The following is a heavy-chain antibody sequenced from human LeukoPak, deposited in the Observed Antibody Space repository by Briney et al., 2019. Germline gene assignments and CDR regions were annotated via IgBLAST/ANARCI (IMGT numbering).Heavy chain of an antibody. J-gene: IGHJ3*02. D-gene: IGHD3-3*01. V-gene: IGHV3-23*01. CDR3: ARGVPQAFDI. Sequence: PGGSLRLSCTGSGFTFSNYVMRWVRQAPGKGLEWVSSITNSGDSTYYVDSVKGRFTISRDNSQNTLYLQMSSLRAEDTAVYYCARGVPQAFDIWGQGTMVTVSS. CDR1: GFTFSNYV. CDR2: ITNSGDST.